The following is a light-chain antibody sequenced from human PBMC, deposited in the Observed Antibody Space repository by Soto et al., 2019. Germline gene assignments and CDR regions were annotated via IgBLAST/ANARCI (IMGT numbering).Light chain of an antibody. CDR2: AAS. J-gene: IGKJ4*01. CDR1: QSISNY. CDR3: QQSFSTPPLT. Sequence: DLPMTQSPSSLSASVGDRVTITCRASQSISNYLNWYQEKPGKAPKLLIYAASSLQSGVPSKFSGIRSGTYFTLTISSLQPEDFATYYCQQSFSTPPLTFGGGPKVQIK. V-gene: IGKV1-39*01.